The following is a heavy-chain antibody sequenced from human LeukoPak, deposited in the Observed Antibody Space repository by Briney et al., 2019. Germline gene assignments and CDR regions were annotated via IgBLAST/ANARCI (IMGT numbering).Heavy chain of an antibody. CDR2: IRYDGSNK. V-gene: IGHV3-30*02. J-gene: IGHJ3*02. CDR3: AKGHSGPGGGLNI. D-gene: IGHD3-16*01. CDR1: GFTFSSYG. Sequence: PGGSLRLSCAASGFTFSSYGMHWVRQAPGKGLEWVAFIRYDGSNKYYADSVKGRFTISRDNARISLYLQMNSLRAEDTALYYCAKGHSGPGGGLNIWGQGTMVTVSS.